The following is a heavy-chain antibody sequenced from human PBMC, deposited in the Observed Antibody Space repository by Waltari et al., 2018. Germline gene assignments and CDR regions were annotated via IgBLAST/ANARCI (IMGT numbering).Heavy chain of an antibody. J-gene: IGHJ4*02. D-gene: IGHD1-26*01. CDR3: TTDGLVGAPFDC. CDR1: GFTFSDVW. Sequence: EVQLVESGGALVKPGGSLRLSCAASGFTFSDVWMCWVRQAPGQGLEWVGRIHRETDGGTTDYGVPAKGRFTISRDDSKNILYLQMNSLKIEDTAVYYCTTDGLVGAPFDCWGQGTLVTVSS. CDR2: IHRETDGGTT. V-gene: IGHV3-15*02.